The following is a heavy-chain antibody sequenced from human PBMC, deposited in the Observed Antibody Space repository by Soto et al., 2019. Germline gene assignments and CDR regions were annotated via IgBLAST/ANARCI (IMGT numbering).Heavy chain of an antibody. CDR1: RYTFTGYS. CDR2: INPNSGGT. V-gene: IGHV1-2*04. CDR3: ARQVGAASQSNDAFDI. Sequence: GASVKVSCKDRRYTFTGYSMHWVRQATEQGLEWMGWINPNSGGTNYAQKFQGWVTMTRDTSISTAYMELSRLRSDDTAVYYCARQVGAASQSNDAFDIWGQGTMVTVSS. J-gene: IGHJ3*02. D-gene: IGHD2-15*01.